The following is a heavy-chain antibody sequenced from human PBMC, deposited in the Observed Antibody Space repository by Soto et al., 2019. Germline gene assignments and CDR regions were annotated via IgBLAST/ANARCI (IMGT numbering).Heavy chain of an antibody. V-gene: IGHV3-74*01. Sequence: GGSLRLSCASSGFTFSSYWMHLVRQATGKGLVWVSRINSDGSSTSYADAVKGRFTISRDNAKNTRYLQMNSLRAEDTAVYYCARSVSGRLLDYWGQGTLVTVSS. CDR3: ARSVSGRLLDY. CDR2: INSDGSST. CDR1: GFTFSSYW. D-gene: IGHD1-26*01. J-gene: IGHJ4*02.